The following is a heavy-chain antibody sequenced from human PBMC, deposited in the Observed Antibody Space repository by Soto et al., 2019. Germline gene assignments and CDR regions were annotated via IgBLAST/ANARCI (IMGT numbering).Heavy chain of an antibody. CDR3: ARDPIAVAGLDY. D-gene: IGHD6-19*01. V-gene: IGHV4-31*03. CDR1: GGSISSGGYY. Sequence: SSETLSLTCTVSGGSISSGGYYWSWIRQHPGKGLEWIGYIYYSGSTYYNPSLKSRVTISVDTSKNQFSLKLSSVTAADTAVYYCARDPIAVAGLDYWGQGTLVTVSS. CDR2: IYYSGST. J-gene: IGHJ4*02.